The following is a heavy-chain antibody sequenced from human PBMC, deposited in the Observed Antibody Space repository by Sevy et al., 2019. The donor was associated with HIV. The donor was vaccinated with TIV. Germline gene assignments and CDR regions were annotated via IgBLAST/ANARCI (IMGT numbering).Heavy chain of an antibody. CDR2: ISWNSGSI. J-gene: IGHJ4*02. V-gene: IGHV3-9*01. Sequence: GGSLRLSCVASGFTFDDYAMHWVRQAPGKGLEWVSGISWNSGSIGYADSVKGRFTISRDNAKNSLYLQMNSLRAEDTALYYCAKDRTRYSYGYLFDYWGQGTLVTVSS. CDR1: GFTFDDYA. CDR3: AKDRTRYSYGYLFDY. D-gene: IGHD5-18*01.